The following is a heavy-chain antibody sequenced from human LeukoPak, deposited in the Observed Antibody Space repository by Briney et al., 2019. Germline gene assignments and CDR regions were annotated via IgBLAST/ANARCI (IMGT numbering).Heavy chain of an antibody. V-gene: IGHV5-51*01. J-gene: IGHJ4*02. CDR1: GSRFTSYW. CDR3: ARLGIVVVPAAMAFDY. CDR2: IYPGDSDT. Sequence: GESLKISCKGSGSRFTSYWIGWVRQMHGKGLEWMGIIYPGDSDTRYSPSFQGQVTISADKSISTPYLQWSSLKASDTAMYYCARLGIVVVPAAMAFDYWGQGTLVTVSS. D-gene: IGHD2-2*01.